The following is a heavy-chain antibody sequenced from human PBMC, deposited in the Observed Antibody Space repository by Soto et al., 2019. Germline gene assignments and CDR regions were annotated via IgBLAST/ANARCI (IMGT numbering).Heavy chain of an antibody. V-gene: IGHV3-23*01. J-gene: IGHJ4*02. CDR3: AKAGSGYSSSGYIIDY. Sequence: EVQLLESGGGLVQPGGSLRLSCAASGFTFSSYAMSWVRQAPGKGLEWVSAISGSGGSTYYADSVKGRFTISRANPKNTLYLHMNSLRAEDTAVYYCAKAGSGYSSSGYIIDYWGQGTLVTVSS. CDR2: ISGSGGST. CDR1: GFTFSSYA. D-gene: IGHD6-13*01.